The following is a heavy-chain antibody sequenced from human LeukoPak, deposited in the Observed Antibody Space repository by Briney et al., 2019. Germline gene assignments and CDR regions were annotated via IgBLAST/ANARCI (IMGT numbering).Heavy chain of an antibody. D-gene: IGHD3-10*01. V-gene: IGHV3-23*01. J-gene: IGHJ4*02. Sequence: PGGSLRLSCAASGFIFSSYGMSWVRQAPGKGLEWVSAISGSGGSTYYADSVKGRFTISRDNSKNTLYLQMNNLRAEDTAVYYCARGDLFFLDWGQGTLVTVSS. CDR2: ISGSGGST. CDR3: ARGDLFFLD. CDR1: GFIFSSYG.